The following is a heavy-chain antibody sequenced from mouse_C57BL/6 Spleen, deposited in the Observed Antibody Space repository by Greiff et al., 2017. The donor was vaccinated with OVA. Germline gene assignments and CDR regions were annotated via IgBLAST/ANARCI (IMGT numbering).Heavy chain of an antibody. CDR1: GYTFTSYW. CDR2: IHPSDSDT. CDR3: AIDYGNYEGVYYYAMDY. Sequence: QVHVKQPGAELVKPGASVKVSCKASGYTFTSYWMHWVKQRPGQGLEWIGRIHPSDSDTNYNQKFKGKATLTVDKSSSTAYMQLSSLTSEDSAVYYCAIDYGNYEGVYYYAMDYWGQGTSVTVSS. D-gene: IGHD2-1*01. V-gene: IGHV1-74*01. J-gene: IGHJ4*01.